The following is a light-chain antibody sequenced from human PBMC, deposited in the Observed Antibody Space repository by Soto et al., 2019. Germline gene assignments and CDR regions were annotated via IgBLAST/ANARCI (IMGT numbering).Light chain of an antibody. J-gene: IGKJ4*01. V-gene: IGKV3-20*01. CDR3: QQYGSSPLT. CDR2: GAS. CDR1: QSVSSSY. Sequence: DIVLTQSPGTLSLSPGERATLSCTASQSVSSSYLAWYQQKPGQAPRVLIYGASSRATGIPDRFSGSGSGTDFTLTISRLEPEDFAVYYCQQYGSSPLTLGGGTKLDIK.